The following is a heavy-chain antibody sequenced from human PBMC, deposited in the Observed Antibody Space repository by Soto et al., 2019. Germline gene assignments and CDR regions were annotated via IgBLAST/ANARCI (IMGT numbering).Heavy chain of an antibody. CDR1: GFTFSSYG. D-gene: IGHD2-15*01. CDR2: ISYDGSNK. Sequence: GGSLRLSCAASGFTFSSYGMHWVRQAPGKGLEWVAVISYDGSNKYYADSVKGRFTISRDNSKNTLYLQMNSLRAEDTAVYYCAKVHPPYCSGGSCYFDYWGQGTLVTVSS. CDR3: AKVHPPYCSGGSCYFDY. J-gene: IGHJ4*02. V-gene: IGHV3-30*18.